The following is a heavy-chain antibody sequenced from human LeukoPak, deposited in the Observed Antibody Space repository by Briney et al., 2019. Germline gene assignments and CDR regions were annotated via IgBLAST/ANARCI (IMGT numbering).Heavy chain of an antibody. CDR1: GGTFSSYA. J-gene: IGHJ4*02. D-gene: IGHD6-19*01. CDR3: ATDSSSGWPY. CDR2: ISAYNGNT. Sequence: GASVKVSCTASGGTFSSYAISWVRQAPGQGLEWMGWISAYNGNTNYAQKLQGRVTMTTDTSTSTAYMELRSLRSDDTAVYYCATDSSSGWPYWGQGTLVTVSS. V-gene: IGHV1-18*01.